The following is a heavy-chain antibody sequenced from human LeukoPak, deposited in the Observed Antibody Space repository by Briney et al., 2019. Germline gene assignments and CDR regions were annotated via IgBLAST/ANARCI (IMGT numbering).Heavy chain of an antibody. V-gene: IGHV3-48*04. CDR2: IRSTDGAI. D-gene: IGHD4-17*01. Sequence: PGGSLRLSCAASGFTFRLYSMNWVRQAPGKGLEWLSYIRSTDGAIAYADSVKGRFTISRDNAKNSLYLQMNSLRAEDTAVYYCAREGMTTVPFDYWGQGTLVTVSS. J-gene: IGHJ4*02. CDR1: GFTFRLYS. CDR3: AREGMTTVPFDY.